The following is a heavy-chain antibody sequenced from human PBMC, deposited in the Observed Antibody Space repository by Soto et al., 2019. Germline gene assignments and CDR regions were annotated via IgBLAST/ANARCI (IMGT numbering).Heavy chain of an antibody. D-gene: IGHD2-2*01. Sequence: QVHLVESGGGVVQPGRSLRLSCAASGFTFSSYPLHWVRQAPGKGLEWVAVISHDGGDKYYADSVSGRFTISRDNSKNTLDLQMNSLRPEDTAIYYCARSREGYQVPPPPDYYFFAMDVWGQGTTVTVSS. CDR3: ARSREGYQVPPPPDYYFFAMDV. J-gene: IGHJ6*02. V-gene: IGHV3-30-3*01. CDR1: GFTFSSYP. CDR2: ISHDGGDK.